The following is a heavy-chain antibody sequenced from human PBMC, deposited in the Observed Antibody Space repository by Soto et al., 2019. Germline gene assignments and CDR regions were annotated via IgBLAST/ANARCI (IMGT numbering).Heavy chain of an antibody. V-gene: IGHV4-39*01. J-gene: IGHJ4*02. CDR3: ARHPRRNYVFDY. Sequence: NPSETLSLTCTVSGGSISSSSYYWGWIRQPPGKGLEWIGSIYYSGSTYYNPSLKSRVTISVDTSKNQFSLKLSSVTTADTAVYYCARHPRRNYVFDYWGQGTLVTVSS. CDR2: IYYSGST. CDR1: GGSISSSSYY. D-gene: IGHD3-16*01.